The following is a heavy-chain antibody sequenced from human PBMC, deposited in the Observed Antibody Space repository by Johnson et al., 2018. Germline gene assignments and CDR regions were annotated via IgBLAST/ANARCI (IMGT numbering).Heavy chain of an antibody. CDR1: GFTFSSYG. Sequence: QVQLVQSGGGVVQXGRSXRLXCAASGFTFSSYGMHWVRQAPGKGLEWVAFISYDGNTKYYADSVKGRFTISRDNSKNTVYLQMNSLSTEDTAIYSCAKDQAVRHAFDIWGHGTMVTVSS. D-gene: IGHD4-11*01. CDR2: ISYDGNTK. V-gene: IGHV3-30*18. J-gene: IGHJ3*02. CDR3: AKDQAVRHAFDI.